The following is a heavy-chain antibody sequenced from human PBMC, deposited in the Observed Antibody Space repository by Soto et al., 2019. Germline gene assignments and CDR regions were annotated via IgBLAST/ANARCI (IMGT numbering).Heavy chain of an antibody. CDR3: ARGRYSSIWDSWFDP. J-gene: IGHJ5*02. D-gene: IGHD6-13*01. V-gene: IGHV4-34*01. CDR2: INHSGST. Sequence: QVQLQQWGAGLLKPSETLSLTCAVYGGSFSGYYWSWIRQPPGKGLEWIGEINHSGSTNYNPSLTGRVTISAATSTNQVSLKLSSVTAADTAVYYCARGRYSSIWDSWFDPWGQGTLVTVSS. CDR1: GGSFSGYY.